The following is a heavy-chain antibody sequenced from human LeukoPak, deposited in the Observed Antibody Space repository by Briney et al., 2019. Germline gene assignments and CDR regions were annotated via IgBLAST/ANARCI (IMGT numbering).Heavy chain of an antibody. V-gene: IGHV3-21*01. CDR2: ISSSSSYI. J-gene: IGHJ5*02. CDR1: GFTFSSYS. D-gene: IGHD2-15*01. Sequence: GGSLRLSCAASGFTFSSYSINWVRQAPGKGLEWVSSISSSSSYIYYADSVKGRFTISRDNAKNSLYLQMNSLRAEDTAVYYCARDPLAYCSGGSCNWFDPWGQGTLVTVSS. CDR3: ARDPLAYCSGGSCNWFDP.